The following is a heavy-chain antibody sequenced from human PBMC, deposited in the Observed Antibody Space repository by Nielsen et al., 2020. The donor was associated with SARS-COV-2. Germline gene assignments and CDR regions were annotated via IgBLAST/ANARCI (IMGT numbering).Heavy chain of an antibody. CDR3: AKDPDYFGSG. V-gene: IGHV3-23*01. Sequence: GRSLRLSCAVAGFTLNTFAMSWVRQAPGKGLEWVSSISASLGSTFYADSVKGRFTISRDISKNTVFLQMNSLIVEDTGIYYCAKDPDYFGSGWGQGTLVTVSS. CDR1: GFTLNTFA. D-gene: IGHD3-10*01. J-gene: IGHJ4*02. CDR2: ISASLGST.